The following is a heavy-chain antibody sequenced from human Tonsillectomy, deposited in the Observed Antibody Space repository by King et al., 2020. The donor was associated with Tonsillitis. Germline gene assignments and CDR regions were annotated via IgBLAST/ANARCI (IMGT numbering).Heavy chain of an antibody. J-gene: IGHJ3*02. CDR3: ARGSVIVVVITPDDAFDI. Sequence: VQLVESGAEVKKPGASVKVSCKASGYTYTSYYMHWVRQAPGQGLEWMGIINPSGGSTSYAQKFQGRVTMTRDTSTSTVYMELSSLRSEDTAVYYCARGSVIVVVITPDDAFDIWGQGTMVTVSS. V-gene: IGHV1-46*01. CDR2: INPSGGST. CDR1: GYTYTSYY. D-gene: IGHD3-22*01.